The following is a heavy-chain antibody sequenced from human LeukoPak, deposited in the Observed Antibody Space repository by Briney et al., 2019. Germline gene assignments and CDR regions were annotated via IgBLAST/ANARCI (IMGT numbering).Heavy chain of an antibody. Sequence: SETLSLTCTVSGRSISSSSYYWGWIRQPPGKGLEWIGSIYYSGSTYYNPSLKSRVNISVDTSKNQFCLKLSSVTAADTAVYYCARPMGYCSSTSCHPHAFDIWGQGTMVTVSS. CDR3: ARPMGYCSSTSCHPHAFDI. CDR2: IYYSGST. V-gene: IGHV4-39*01. D-gene: IGHD2-2*01. J-gene: IGHJ3*02. CDR1: GRSISSSSYY.